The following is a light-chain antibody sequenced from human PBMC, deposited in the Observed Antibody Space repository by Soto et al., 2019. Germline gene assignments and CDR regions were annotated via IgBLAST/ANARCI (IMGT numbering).Light chain of an antibody. CDR2: DAS. J-gene: IGKJ3*01. Sequence: EIVLTQSPANLSLSPGERATLSCRASQSVSSYLAWYQQKPGQAPRLLIYDASNRATGIPARFSGSGSGTDFTLTISSLEPEDFAGYYCQQRSNWPRTFGPGTKVDIK. CDR3: QQRSNWPRT. V-gene: IGKV3-11*01. CDR1: QSVSSY.